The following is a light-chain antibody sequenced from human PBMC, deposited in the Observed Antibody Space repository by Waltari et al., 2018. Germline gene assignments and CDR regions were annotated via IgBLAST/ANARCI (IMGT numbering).Light chain of an antibody. CDR3: QQYHTFYS. V-gene: IGKV1-5*03. J-gene: IGKJ2*03. CDR2: KTS. CDR1: QSISHW. Sequence: DIQMTQSPSTLSASVGDTVTITCRASQSISHWLAWYQQKPGNAPKLLIYKTSILERGVPSRFSGVGSETEFALTISSLQPDDFATYHCQQYHTFYSFGQGTKLEIK.